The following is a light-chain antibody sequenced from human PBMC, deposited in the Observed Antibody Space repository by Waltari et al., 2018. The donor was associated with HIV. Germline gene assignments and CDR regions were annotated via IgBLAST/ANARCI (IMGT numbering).Light chain of an antibody. J-gene: IGLJ3*02. CDR3: MIWHSSAWV. CDR2: YKTDSDK. Sequence: QAALPQPSSLSASPGASARLTCTLRTGINVAIYRIYLSQQTPASPPQYHLRYKTDSDKQQGSGVPSRFSGSKDASANAGILLISGLQSEDEADYYCMIWHSSAWVFGGGTKLTVL. CDR1: TGINVAIYR. V-gene: IGLV5-45*02.